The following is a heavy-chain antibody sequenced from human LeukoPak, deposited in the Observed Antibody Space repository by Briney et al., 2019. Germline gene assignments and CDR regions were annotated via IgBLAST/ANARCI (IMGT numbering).Heavy chain of an antibody. Sequence: GGSLRLSCGASGFTFTTYAMGWVRQAPGKGLEWVSLISSGARSTYYADSVRGRFTISRDNSKNTVFLQMNSLTVEDTAVYYCAKSTNSGSSYGHAFDLWGQGTIVFVSS. CDR2: ISSGARST. D-gene: IGHD1-26*01. V-gene: IGHV3-23*01. CDR1: GFTFTTYA. CDR3: AKSTNSGSSYGHAFDL. J-gene: IGHJ3*01.